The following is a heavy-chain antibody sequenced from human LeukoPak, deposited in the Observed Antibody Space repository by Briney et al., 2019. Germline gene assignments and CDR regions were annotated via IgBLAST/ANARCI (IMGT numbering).Heavy chain of an antibody. J-gene: IGHJ4*02. V-gene: IGHV3-23*01. CDR3: AKDLDYGGNIDFDY. CDR2: ISGSGGST. D-gene: IGHD4-23*01. CDR1: GFTFSSYA. Sequence: GGSLRLSCTASGFTFSSYAMSWVRQAPGKGLGWVSAISGSGGSTYYADSVKGRFTISRDNSKNTLYLQMNSLRAEDTAVYYCAKDLDYGGNIDFDYWGQGTLVTVSS.